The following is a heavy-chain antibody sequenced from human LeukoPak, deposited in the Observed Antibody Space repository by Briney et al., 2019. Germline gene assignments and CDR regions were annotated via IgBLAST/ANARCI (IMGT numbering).Heavy chain of an antibody. J-gene: IGHJ3*02. D-gene: IGHD3-10*01. V-gene: IGHV3-53*01. Sequence: GGSLRLSCAASGFTVSSNYMSWVRQAPGKGLEWVSVIYSGGSTYYADSVKGRFTISRDNSKNTLYLQMNSLRAEDTAVYYCARDGNSRYGSGSWRAFDIWGQGTMVTVSS. CDR1: GFTVSSNY. CDR3: ARDGNSRYGSGSWRAFDI. CDR2: IYSGGST.